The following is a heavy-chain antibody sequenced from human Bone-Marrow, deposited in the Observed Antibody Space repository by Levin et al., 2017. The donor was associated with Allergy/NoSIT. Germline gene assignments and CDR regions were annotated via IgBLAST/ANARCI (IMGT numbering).Heavy chain of an antibody. CDR2: IHRDGNT. J-gene: IGHJ4*02. V-gene: IGHV4-34*01. CDR1: GGSFSGYW. Sequence: SETLSLTCEVYGGSFSGYWWSWIRQAPGKGLEWIGEIHRDGNTDYHPSLESRVTISADTSKNQFSLRLTSVTAADSAIYYCAREFRARGESYWGQGTLVTVSS. D-gene: IGHD7-27*01. CDR3: AREFRARGESY.